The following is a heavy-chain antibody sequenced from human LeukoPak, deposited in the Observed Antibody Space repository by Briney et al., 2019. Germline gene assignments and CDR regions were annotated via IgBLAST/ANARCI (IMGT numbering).Heavy chain of an antibody. V-gene: IGHV1-18*01. J-gene: IGHJ4*02. CDR3: ARDATSLSGSYPMAY. Sequence: ASVKVSCKASGYTFTSYGISWVRQAPGQGLEWTGWISAYNGNTNYAQKLQGRVTMTTDTSTSTAYMELRSLRSDDTAVYHCARDATSLSGSYPMAYWGQGTLVTVSS. CDR1: GYTFTSYG. D-gene: IGHD1-26*01. CDR2: ISAYNGNT.